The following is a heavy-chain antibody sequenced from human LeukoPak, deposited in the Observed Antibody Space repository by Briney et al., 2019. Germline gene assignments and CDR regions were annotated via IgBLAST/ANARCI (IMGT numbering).Heavy chain of an antibody. V-gene: IGHV1-2*02. J-gene: IGHJ5*02. CDR2: INPKSGGT. CDR3: ARAGGRSWFDP. CDR1: GYTFTNYY. Sequence: ASVKVSCKASGYTFTNYYMHWVRQAPGQGLEWMGWINPKSGGTNYAQKFQGRVTMTTDMSMSTAYMELSRLTSDYTAVYYCARAGGRSWFDPWGQGTLVTVSS.